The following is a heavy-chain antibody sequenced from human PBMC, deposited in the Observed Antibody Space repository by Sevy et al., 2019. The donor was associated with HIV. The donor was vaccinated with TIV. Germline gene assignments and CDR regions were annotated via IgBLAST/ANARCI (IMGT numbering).Heavy chain of an antibody. CDR3: AKGCHGDNFGADTLDI. Sequence: GGSLRLSCAASGFRFSSFAMIWVRQAPGKGLEWVSEICGGDGSTYYADSVKGRFTISRDNSKNTVYLQMSSLRAEDTALYYCAKGCHGDNFGADTLDIWGQGTMVTVSS. CDR1: GFRFSSFA. J-gene: IGHJ3*02. CDR2: ICGGDGST. D-gene: IGHD2-21*01. V-gene: IGHV3-23*01.